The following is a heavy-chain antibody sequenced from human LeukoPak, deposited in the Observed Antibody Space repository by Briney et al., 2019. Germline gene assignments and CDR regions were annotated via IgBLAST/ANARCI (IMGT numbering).Heavy chain of an antibody. CDR2: ISRSATTI. CDR3: AREGAGQQWLVTYYYYYMDV. CDR1: GFTFSSYE. V-gene: IGHV3-48*03. Sequence: HPGGSLRLPCAASGFTFSSYEMNWVRQAPGKGLEWVSSISRSATTIYYADSVKGRFTISRDNAKNSLYLQMNSLRAEDTAVYYCAREGAGQQWLVTYYYYYMDVWGEGTTVTISS. J-gene: IGHJ6*03. D-gene: IGHD6-19*01.